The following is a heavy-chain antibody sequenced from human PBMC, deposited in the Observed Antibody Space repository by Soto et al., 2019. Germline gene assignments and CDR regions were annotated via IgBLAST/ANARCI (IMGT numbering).Heavy chain of an antibody. CDR3: AKDREMATISPYYYYGMDV. J-gene: IGHJ6*02. Sequence: GGSLRLSCAASGFTFSSYAMSWVRQAPGKGLEWVSAISGSGGSTYYADSVKGRFTISRDNSKNTLYLQMNSLRAEDTAVYYCAKDREMATISPYYYYGMDVWGQGTTVTVSS. CDR1: GFTFSSYA. V-gene: IGHV3-23*01. CDR2: ISGSGGST. D-gene: IGHD5-12*01.